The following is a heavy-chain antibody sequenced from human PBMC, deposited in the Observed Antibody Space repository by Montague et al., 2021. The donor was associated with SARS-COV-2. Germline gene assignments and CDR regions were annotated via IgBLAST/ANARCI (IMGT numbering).Heavy chain of an antibody. D-gene: IGHD3-3*01. Sequence: SETLSLTCTVSGRPISSYYWSWIRQPPGKGLEWIGYIYYSGSTNYNPSLKSRVTISVDTSKNQFSLKLSSVTAADTAVYCCARAPVAHITIFGVVTSFDYWGQGTLVTVSS. CDR3: ARAPVAHITIFGVVTSFDY. CDR1: GRPISSYY. J-gene: IGHJ4*02. CDR2: IYYSGST. V-gene: IGHV4-59*01.